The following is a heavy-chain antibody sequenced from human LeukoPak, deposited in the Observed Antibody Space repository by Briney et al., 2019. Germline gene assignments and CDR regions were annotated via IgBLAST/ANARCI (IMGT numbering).Heavy chain of an antibody. V-gene: IGHV4-39*01. J-gene: IGHJ6*03. CDR1: GGSISSSSYY. CDR3: ARHRHYYYYYMDV. Sequence: SETLSLTCTVSGGSISSSSYYWGWIRQPPGKGLEWIGSIYYSGSTYYNPSLKSRVTISVDASKNQFSLKLSSVTAADTAVYYCARHRHYYYYYMDVWGKGTTVTVSS. CDR2: IYYSGST.